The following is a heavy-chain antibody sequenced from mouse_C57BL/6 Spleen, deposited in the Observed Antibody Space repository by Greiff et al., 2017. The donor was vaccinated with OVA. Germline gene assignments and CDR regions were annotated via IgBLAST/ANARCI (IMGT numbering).Heavy chain of an antibody. CDR1: GFTFSDYG. Sequence: DVKLQESGGGLVKPGGSLKLSCAASGFTFSDYGMHWVRQAPEKGLEWVAYISSGSSTIYYADTVKGRFTISRDNAKNTLFLQMTSLRSEDTAMYYCAKGGLGAMDYWGQGTSVTVSS. CDR2: ISSGSSTI. V-gene: IGHV5-17*01. CDR3: AKGGLGAMDY. D-gene: IGHD4-1*01. J-gene: IGHJ4*01.